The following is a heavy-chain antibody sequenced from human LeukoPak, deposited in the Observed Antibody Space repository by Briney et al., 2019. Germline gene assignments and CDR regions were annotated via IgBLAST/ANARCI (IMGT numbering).Heavy chain of an antibody. CDR3: ATYFTVTEYYFDY. CDR1: GGSFSGYY. Sequence: SETLSLTCAVYGGSFSGYYWSWIRQPPGKGLEWIGEINHSGSTNYNPSLKSRVTISVDTSKNQFSLKLSSVTAADTAVYYCATYFTVTEYYFDYWGQGTLDTVS. V-gene: IGHV4-34*01. D-gene: IGHD4-11*01. CDR2: INHSGST. J-gene: IGHJ4*02.